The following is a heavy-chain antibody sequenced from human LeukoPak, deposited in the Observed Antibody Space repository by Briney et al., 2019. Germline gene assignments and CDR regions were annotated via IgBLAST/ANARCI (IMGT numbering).Heavy chain of an antibody. D-gene: IGHD6-6*01. V-gene: IGHV3-30*02. J-gene: IGHJ4*02. CDR2: IQNDGNNK. CDR3: ARDWGTSSLYLVN. CDR1: GFTFSSNG. Sequence: PGGSLRLSCAASGFTFSSNGMHWVRQAPGKRLEWVAFIQNDGNNKKYADSVKGRFTISRDNSKNTLYLQMNSLRAEDTAVYYCARDWGTSSLYLVNWGQGTLVTV.